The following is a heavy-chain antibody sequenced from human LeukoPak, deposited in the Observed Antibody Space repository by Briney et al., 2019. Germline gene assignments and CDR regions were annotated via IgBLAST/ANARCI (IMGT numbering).Heavy chain of an antibody. Sequence: ALRLSCGAAGGTFNDFAMQWVRQTAGRGGVGVSGISWNSGSIGYADSVRGRFTISRDNGKNALYLEMDSLRAEDTAVYYCVKDGAIFGVPITRGGMDVWGPRTTVTVSS. V-gene: IGHV3-9*01. CDR2: ISWNSGSI. J-gene: IGHJ6*02. D-gene: IGHD3-3*01. CDR3: VKDGAIFGVPITRGGMDV. CDR1: GGTFNDFA.